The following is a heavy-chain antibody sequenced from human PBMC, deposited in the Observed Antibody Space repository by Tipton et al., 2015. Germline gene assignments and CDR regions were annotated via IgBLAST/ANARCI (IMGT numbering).Heavy chain of an antibody. Sequence: LRLSCTVSGGSISSHYWSWIRQSPGKGLEWIGYISYSGTTNYNPSLKSRVTISVDTSKNQFFLRVTSATAADTAVYYCARARGRHGGLFDSWGQGILVTVSS. CDR2: ISYSGTT. CDR1: GGSISSHY. J-gene: IGHJ4*02. CDR3: ARARGRHGGLFDS. V-gene: IGHV4-59*11. D-gene: IGHD4-23*01.